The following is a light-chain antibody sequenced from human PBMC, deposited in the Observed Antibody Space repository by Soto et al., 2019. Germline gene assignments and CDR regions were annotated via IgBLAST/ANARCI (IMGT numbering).Light chain of an antibody. Sequence: EVVLTQSPGTLSLSPGERATLSCRASQSVRNSYLGWYQQKPGQAPRLLIYGASKRQSGVPDRFSGGGSGTDFTLTISSLEPEDFAVYYCQQFSGSVTFRGGTRVDIK. CDR1: QSVRNSY. J-gene: IGKJ4*01. CDR3: QQFSGSVT. V-gene: IGKV3-20*01. CDR2: GAS.